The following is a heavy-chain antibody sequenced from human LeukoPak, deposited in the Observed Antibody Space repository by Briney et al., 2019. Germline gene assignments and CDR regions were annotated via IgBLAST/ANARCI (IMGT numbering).Heavy chain of an antibody. Sequence: SLRLSCAASGLTFNSYAMHWVRRAPGKGLQWVALISHDGNIKYYTDSVKGRFTISRDKSKNTLSLQMNSLRPEDTAVYYCARDSGDYYFDYWGQGTLVTVSS. J-gene: IGHJ4*02. V-gene: IGHV3-30-3*01. D-gene: IGHD4-17*01. CDR3: ARDSGDYYFDY. CDR1: GLTFNSYA. CDR2: ISHDGNIK.